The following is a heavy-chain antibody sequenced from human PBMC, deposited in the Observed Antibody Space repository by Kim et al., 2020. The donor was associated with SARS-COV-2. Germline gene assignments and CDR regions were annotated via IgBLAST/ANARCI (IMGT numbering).Heavy chain of an antibody. CDR3: ARDPRGIRHP. Sequence: NKYYAESVKGRFTTSRDNSKNTLYRQMNNLRAEDTAVYYCARDPRGIRHPWGQGTLVTVSS. V-gene: IGHV3-30-3*01. J-gene: IGHJ5*02. D-gene: IGHD3-10*01. CDR2: NK.